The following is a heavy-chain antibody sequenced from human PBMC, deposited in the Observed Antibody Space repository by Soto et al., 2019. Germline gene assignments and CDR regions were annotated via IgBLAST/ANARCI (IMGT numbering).Heavy chain of an antibody. CDR3: ARKRDYSNPFDY. J-gene: IGHJ4*02. CDR1: GYTFPSYA. V-gene: IGHV1-3*01. D-gene: IGHD4-4*01. Sequence: ASVKVSCKASGYTFPSYAMHWVRQAPGQRLEWMGWINAGNGNTKYSQKFQGRVTITRDTSASTAYMELSSLRSEDTAVYYCARKRDYSNPFDYWGQGTLVTVSS. CDR2: INAGNGNT.